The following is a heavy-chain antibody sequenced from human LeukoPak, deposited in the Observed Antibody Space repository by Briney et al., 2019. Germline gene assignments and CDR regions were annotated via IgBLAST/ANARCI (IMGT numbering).Heavy chain of an antibody. V-gene: IGHV3-21*04. CDR1: GFTFSTYY. D-gene: IGHD6-19*01. J-gene: IGHJ4*02. Sequence: GGSLRLSCAASGFTFSTYYMTWVRQAPGKGLEWVSSISSSSTYIYYADSLKGRFTISRDNAKNSLFLQMNSLRAEDTALYYCAKDIRRQGSGWYAAFDYWGQGTLVTVSS. CDR3: AKDIRRQGSGWYAAFDY. CDR2: ISSSSTYI.